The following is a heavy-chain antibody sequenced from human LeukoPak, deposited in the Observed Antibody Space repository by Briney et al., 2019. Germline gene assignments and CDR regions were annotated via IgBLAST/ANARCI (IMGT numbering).Heavy chain of an antibody. CDR2: INPNSGGT. Sequence: ASVKLSCKASGYTFTGYYMHWVRQAPGQGLEWMGWINPNSGGTNYAQKFQGRVTMTRDTSISTAYMELSRLRSDDTAVYYCARDNADGYNADYWGQGTLVTVSS. J-gene: IGHJ4*02. D-gene: IGHD5-24*01. CDR3: ARDNADGYNADY. V-gene: IGHV1-2*02. CDR1: GYTFTGYY.